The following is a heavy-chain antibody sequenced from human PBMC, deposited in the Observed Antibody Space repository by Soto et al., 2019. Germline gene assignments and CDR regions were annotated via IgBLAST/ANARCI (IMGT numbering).Heavy chain of an antibody. CDR1: GGSFSGYY. CDR3: ARGSGAGYSGYDVLYYFDY. Sequence: PSETLSLTCAVYGGSFSGYYWSWIRQPPGKGLEWIGEINHSGSTNYNPSLKSRVTISVDTSKNQFSLKLSSVTAADTAVYYCARGSGAGYSGYDVLYYFDYWGQGTLVTVSS. D-gene: IGHD5-12*01. V-gene: IGHV4-34*01. J-gene: IGHJ4*02. CDR2: INHSGST.